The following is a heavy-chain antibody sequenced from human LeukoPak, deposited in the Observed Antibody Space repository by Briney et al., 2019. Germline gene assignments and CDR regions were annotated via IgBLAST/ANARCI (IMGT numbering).Heavy chain of an antibody. CDR2: IYTSGSS. V-gene: IGHV4-61*02. D-gene: IGHD3-3*01. CDR1: GGSISSGSYY. Sequence: SSQTLSLTCTVSGGSISSGSYYWSWIRQPAGKGLEWIGRIYTSGSSNYNPSLKSRVTISVDTSKNQFSLKLSSVTAADTAVYYCARGSFYDFWSGREKRPLDYWGQGTLVTVSS. CDR3: ARGSFYDFWSGREKRPLDY. J-gene: IGHJ4*02.